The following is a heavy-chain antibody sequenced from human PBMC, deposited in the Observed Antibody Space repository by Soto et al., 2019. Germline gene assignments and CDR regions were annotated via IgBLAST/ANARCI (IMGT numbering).Heavy chain of an antibody. V-gene: IGHV4-61*08. CDR3: ARVPLTTFTRLRFDC. J-gene: IGHJ4*02. D-gene: IGHD4-4*01. CDR2: IYYSGST. Sequence: WETLSLTCTVSGDSVNSGGYYWSWIRQPPGKGLEWIGYIYYSGSTNYNPSLKSRVFISVETSKNQFSLKLSSVTAADRDVYYCARVPLTTFTRLRFDCWGKGTLGTAPQ. CDR1: GDSVNSGGYY.